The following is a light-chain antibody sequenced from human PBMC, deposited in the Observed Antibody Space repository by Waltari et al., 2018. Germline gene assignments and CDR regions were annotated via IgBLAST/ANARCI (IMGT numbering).Light chain of an antibody. CDR1: QDITNC. CDR3: QQYDVLQYT. J-gene: IGKJ3*01. CDR2: DAS. Sequence: DIQMTQSPSSLSASVGARVTITCQASQDITNCLNWYQKKPGQAPKLLIYDASNLKTGVPSRFSGRGFGTDFTFTISSLQPEDVATYYCQQYDVLQYTFGPGTKVNLK. V-gene: IGKV1-33*01.